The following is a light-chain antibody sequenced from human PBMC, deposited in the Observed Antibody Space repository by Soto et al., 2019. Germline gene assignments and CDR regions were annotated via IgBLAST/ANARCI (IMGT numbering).Light chain of an antibody. CDR3: SSYTSSSPRV. CDR1: SSDVGGYNY. CDR2: DVS. J-gene: IGLJ2*01. Sequence: QSALTQPAPVSGSPGQSITISCTGTSSDVGGYNYVSWYQQHPGKAPKLMIYDVSNRPSGVSNRFSGSKSGNTASLTISGLQAEDEADYYCSSYTSSSPRVFGGGTKVTVL. V-gene: IGLV2-14*01.